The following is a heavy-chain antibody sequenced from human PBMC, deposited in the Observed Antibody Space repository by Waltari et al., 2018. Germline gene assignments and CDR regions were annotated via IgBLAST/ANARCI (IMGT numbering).Heavy chain of an antibody. D-gene: IGHD6-6*01. J-gene: IGHJ3*02. Sequence: EVQLVESGGGLVKPGGSLRLSCAASGFTFSSYSMNWVRQAPGKVLEWVSSISSSSSYIYYADSVKGRFTISRDNSKNTLYLQMNSLRAEDTAVYYCAKVMYSSSACDAFDIWGQGTMVTVSS. V-gene: IGHV3-21*04. CDR3: AKVMYSSSACDAFDI. CDR1: GFTFSSYS. CDR2: ISSSSSYI.